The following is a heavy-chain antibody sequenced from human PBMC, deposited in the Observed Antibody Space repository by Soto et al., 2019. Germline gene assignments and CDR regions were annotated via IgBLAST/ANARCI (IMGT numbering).Heavy chain of an antibody. CDR2: INPSGGIT. V-gene: IGHV1-46*01. J-gene: IGHJ6*02. CDR3: ARGISNTRYYYYYGMDV. CDR1: GYTLTSYY. D-gene: IGHD2-2*01. Sequence: GASVKVSCKASGYTLTSYYLHWARQASGQGPEWMGIINPSGGITNDAQKFQDRVTMTSDTSTSTVYMELSSLRSEDTAVYYCARGISNTRYYYYYGMDVWGQGTTVTVSS.